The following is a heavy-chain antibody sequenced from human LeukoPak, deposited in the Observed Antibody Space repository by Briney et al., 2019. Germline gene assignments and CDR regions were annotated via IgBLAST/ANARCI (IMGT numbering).Heavy chain of an antibody. CDR3: ARSRGLRLPSFDY. Sequence: ASVKVSCKASVYTFTGYYLHWVREAPGQGLEWMGWINPNSGDRNYAQEFQGRVTMTRDTSISTAYMELSRLRSDDTAVYYCARSRGLRLPSFDYWGQGTLVTVSS. V-gene: IGHV1-2*02. CDR1: VYTFTGYY. J-gene: IGHJ4*02. CDR2: INPNSGDR. D-gene: IGHD5/OR15-5a*01.